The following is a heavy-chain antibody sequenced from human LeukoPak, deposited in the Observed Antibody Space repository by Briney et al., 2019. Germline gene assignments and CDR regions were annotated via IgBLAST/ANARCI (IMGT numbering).Heavy chain of an antibody. D-gene: IGHD6-19*01. CDR1: GGTFSSYA. Sequence: WASVKVSCKASGGTFSSYAISWVRQAPGQGLEWMGRIIPILGIANYAQKFQGRVTITADKSTSTAYMELSSLRSEDTAVYYCAREIAVAGFNWFDPWGQGTLVTVSS. V-gene: IGHV1-69*04. J-gene: IGHJ5*02. CDR2: IIPILGIA. CDR3: AREIAVAGFNWFDP.